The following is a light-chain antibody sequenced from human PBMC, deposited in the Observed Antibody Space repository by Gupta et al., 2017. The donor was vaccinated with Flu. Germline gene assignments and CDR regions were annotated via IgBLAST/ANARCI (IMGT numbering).Light chain of an antibody. CDR3: QQYIAYPWT. Sequence: DIQMTQSPSPLSASVGDRVTITCRASQSINNWLAWYQQKPGKATKLLINRASNLESGVPSRFSGSGSGTEFTLSISSLQPDDFATYYCQQYIAYPWTFGQGTKVEI. CDR2: RAS. V-gene: IGKV1-5*03. CDR1: QSINNW. J-gene: IGKJ1*01.